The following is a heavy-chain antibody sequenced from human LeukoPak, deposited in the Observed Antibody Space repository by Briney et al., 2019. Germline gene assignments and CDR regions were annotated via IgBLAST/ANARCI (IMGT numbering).Heavy chain of an antibody. J-gene: IGHJ4*02. Sequence: GGSLRLSCAASGFTFSSYAMSWVRQAPGKGLEWVSAISASGGKTYYADSVKGRFTISRGNSKNTLYLQMNSLRAEDTAIYYCAKAAGMGDNYYNFYFDYWGQGTLVTVSS. V-gene: IGHV3-23*01. CDR1: GFTFSSYA. CDR3: AKAAGMGDNYYNFYFDY. D-gene: IGHD5-24*01. CDR2: ISASGGKT.